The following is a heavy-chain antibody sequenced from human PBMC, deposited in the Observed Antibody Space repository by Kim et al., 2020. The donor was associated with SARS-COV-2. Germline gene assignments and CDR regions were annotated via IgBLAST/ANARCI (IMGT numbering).Heavy chain of an antibody. Sequence: GGSLRLSCAASGFTFSSYAMNWVHQAPGKGLEWVSGITTSGTNTYYADSVKGRFTISRDDSTNTLSLQMNSLRAEDTAVYHCAVATLTTRGWFDPWGQGTLVTVSS. CDR3: AVATLTTRGWFDP. CDR2: ITTSGTNT. V-gene: IGHV3-23*01. CDR1: GFTFSSYA. D-gene: IGHD4-17*01. J-gene: IGHJ5*02.